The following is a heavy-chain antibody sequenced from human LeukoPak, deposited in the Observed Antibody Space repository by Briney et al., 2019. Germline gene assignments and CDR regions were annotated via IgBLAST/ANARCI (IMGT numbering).Heavy chain of an antibody. CDR1: GGSFSGYY. D-gene: IGHD3-16*01. V-gene: IGHV4-34*01. Sequence: SETLSLTCAVYGGSFSGYYWSWIRQPPGKGLEWIGEINHSGSTNYNPSLKSRVTISQDTAKHQFSRKLSAVTAADTAVYYCARSLWSRFDYWGQGTLVTVSS. J-gene: IGHJ4*02. CDR2: INHSGST. CDR3: ARSLWSRFDY.